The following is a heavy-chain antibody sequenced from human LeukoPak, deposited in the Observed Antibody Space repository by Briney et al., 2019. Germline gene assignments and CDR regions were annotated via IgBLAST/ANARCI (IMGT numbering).Heavy chain of an antibody. CDR3: ARVRAKRGYSYGYYFDY. V-gene: IGHV1-8*01. J-gene: IGHJ4*02. CDR2: MNPNSGNT. D-gene: IGHD5-18*01. CDR1: GYTFTSYE. Sequence: GASVKVSCKASGYTFTSYEINWVRQATGQGLEWMGWMNPNSGNTVYAQKFQDRVTMTRNTSISTAYMELSSLRSEDTAVYYCARVRAKRGYSYGYYFDYWGQGTLVTVSS.